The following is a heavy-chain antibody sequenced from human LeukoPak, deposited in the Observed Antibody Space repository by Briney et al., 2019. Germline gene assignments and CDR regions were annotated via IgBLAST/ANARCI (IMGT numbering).Heavy chain of an antibody. J-gene: IGHJ4*02. CDR3: ARVHQDY. V-gene: IGHV4-34*01. CDR2: INHSGST. CDR1: GGSFSGYY. Sequence: SESLTLTCAVSGGSFSGYYWSWIRQPPGKGLEWIGEINHSGSTNYNPTLKSRVTISVDTSKNQFYLKLSTVTAADTAVYYCARVHQDYWGQGTLVTVSS.